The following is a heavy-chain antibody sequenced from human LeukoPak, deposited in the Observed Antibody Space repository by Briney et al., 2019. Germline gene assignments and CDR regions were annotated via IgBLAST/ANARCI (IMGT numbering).Heavy chain of an antibody. Sequence: GGSLRLSCAASGFTFSNFAMTWVRKAPGKGLEWVSSIVGSSSTYYADSLKGRFTISRDNAKNSLYLQMNGLRAEDTAVYYCARIGAGSSRDYWGQGTLVTVSS. V-gene: IGHV3-21*04. CDR1: GFTFSNFA. J-gene: IGHJ4*02. D-gene: IGHD6-13*01. CDR3: ARIGAGSSRDY. CDR2: IVGSSST.